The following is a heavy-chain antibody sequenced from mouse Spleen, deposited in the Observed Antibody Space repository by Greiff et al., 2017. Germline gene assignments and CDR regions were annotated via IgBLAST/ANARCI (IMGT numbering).Heavy chain of an antibody. Sequence: EVQLQQSGAELVRPGASVKLSCTASGFNLKDYYMHWVKQRTEQGLEWIGRIDPEDGETKYAPEFQGKATITADTSSNTAYLQLSSLTSEDTAVYYCARGGNYDAMDYWGQGTSVTVSS. CDR3: ARGGNYDAMDY. V-gene: IGHV14-2*01. CDR2: IDPEDGET. D-gene: IGHD2-1*01. J-gene: IGHJ4*01. CDR1: GFNLKDYY.